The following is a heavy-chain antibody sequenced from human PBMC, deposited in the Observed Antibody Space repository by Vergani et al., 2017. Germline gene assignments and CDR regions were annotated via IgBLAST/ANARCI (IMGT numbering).Heavy chain of an antibody. D-gene: IGHD3-22*01. V-gene: IGHV1-2*02. Sequence: QVQLVQSGAEVKKPGASVKVSCKASGYTFTGYYMHWVRQAPGQGLEWMGWMNPKSGGTEYAQKVQGRVTMTRDTSISTAYMELSRLKSDDTAVFYCARDLGRLFTGLNYYYYGMDVWGQGTTVTVSS. CDR1: GYTFTGYY. J-gene: IGHJ6*02. CDR2: MNPKSGGT. CDR3: ARDLGRLFTGLNYYYYGMDV.